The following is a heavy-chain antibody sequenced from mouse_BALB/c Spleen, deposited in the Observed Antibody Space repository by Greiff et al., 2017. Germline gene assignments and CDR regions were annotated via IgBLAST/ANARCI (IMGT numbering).Heavy chain of an antibody. CDR3: ARDANYRYDGAWFAY. CDR1: GFTFSDFY. V-gene: IGHV7-1*02. D-gene: IGHD2-14*01. Sequence: EVQRVESGGGLVQPGGSLRLSCATSGFTFSDFYMEWVRQPPGKRLEWIAASRNKANDYTTEYSASVKGRFIVSRDTSQSILYLQMNALRAEDTAIYYCARDANYRYDGAWFAYWGQGTLVTVSA. CDR2: SRNKANDYTT. J-gene: IGHJ3*01.